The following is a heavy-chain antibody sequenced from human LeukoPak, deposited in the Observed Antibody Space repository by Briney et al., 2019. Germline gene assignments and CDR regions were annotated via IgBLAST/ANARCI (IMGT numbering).Heavy chain of an antibody. D-gene: IGHD2-15*01. Sequence: ASVKVSCKASGYTFTGYYMHWVRQAPGQGLEWMGWINHNSGGTNYAQKFQGRVTMTRDTSISTAYMELSRLRSDDTAVYYCARGGRYCSGGSCYQDYWGQGTLVTVSS. V-gene: IGHV1-2*02. CDR2: INHNSGGT. CDR1: GYTFTGYY. CDR3: ARGGRYCSGGSCYQDY. J-gene: IGHJ4*02.